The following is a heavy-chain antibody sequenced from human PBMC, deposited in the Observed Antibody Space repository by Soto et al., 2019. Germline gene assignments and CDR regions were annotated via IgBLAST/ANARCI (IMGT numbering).Heavy chain of an antibody. CDR3: AREGALLDYYDSSGYYGAFDI. V-gene: IGHV3-30-3*01. CDR1: GFTFSSYA. D-gene: IGHD3-22*01. CDR2: ISYDGSNK. J-gene: IGHJ3*02. Sequence: GGSLRLSCAASGFTFSSYAMHWVRQAPGKGLEWVAVISYDGSNKYYADSVKGRFTISRDNSKNTLYLQMNSLRAEDTAVYYCAREGALLDYYDSSGYYGAFDIWGQGTMVTVSS.